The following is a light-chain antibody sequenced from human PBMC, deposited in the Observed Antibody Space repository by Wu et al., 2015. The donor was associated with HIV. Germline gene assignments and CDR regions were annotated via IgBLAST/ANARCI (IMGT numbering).Light chain of an antibody. Sequence: AIRITQSPSSLSASTGDRVTITCRASENINNNLAWYQQKPGKAPKLVIYSASVLENGVSSRFTGGGSGTEFTLTISCLQSEDYATYYCQQYHSSRTFGQGTKVEVK. CDR3: QQYHSSRT. J-gene: IGKJ1*01. CDR1: ENINNN. CDR2: SAS. V-gene: IGKV1-8*01.